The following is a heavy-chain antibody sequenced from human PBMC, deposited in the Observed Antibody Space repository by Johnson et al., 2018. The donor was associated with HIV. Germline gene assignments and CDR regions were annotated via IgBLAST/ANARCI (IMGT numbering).Heavy chain of an antibody. CDR2: IKSKSDGGTS. J-gene: IGHJ3*02. CDR3: TTDPIAAAGPDAFDI. D-gene: IGHD6-13*01. Sequence: VQLVESGGGLGKPGGSLRLSCAASGFTFTNAWMSWVRQAPGKGLEWVGRIKSKSDGGTSDYAAPVKARFTISRDDSKNTLYLQMNSLKTEDTAVYYCTTDPIAAAGPDAFDIWGQGTVVTVSS. V-gene: IGHV3-15*01. CDR1: GFTFTNAW.